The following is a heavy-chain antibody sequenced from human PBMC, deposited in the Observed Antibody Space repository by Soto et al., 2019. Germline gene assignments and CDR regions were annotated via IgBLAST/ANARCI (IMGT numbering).Heavy chain of an antibody. V-gene: IGHV4-39*01. J-gene: IGHJ5*02. CDR1: GGSISSSSYY. CDR2: IYYSGST. CDR3: ARHESIWFDP. D-gene: IGHD6-6*01. Sequence: SETLSLTCTVSGGSISSSSYYWGWIRQPPGKGLEWIGSIYYSGSTYYNPSLKSRVTISVDTSKNQFSLKLSSVTAADTAVYYCARHESIWFDPWGQGTLVTVSS.